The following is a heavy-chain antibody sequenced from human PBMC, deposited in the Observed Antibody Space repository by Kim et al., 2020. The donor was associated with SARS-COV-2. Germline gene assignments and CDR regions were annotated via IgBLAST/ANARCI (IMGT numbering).Heavy chain of an antibody. CDR3: ARGRGGVYSSSWLFDY. D-gene: IGHD6-13*01. Sequence: SGQGRFTSSRDNSKNTLYLQMNSLRAEDTAVYYCARGRGGVYSSSWLFDYWGQGTLVTVSS. V-gene: IGHV3-30*07. J-gene: IGHJ4*02.